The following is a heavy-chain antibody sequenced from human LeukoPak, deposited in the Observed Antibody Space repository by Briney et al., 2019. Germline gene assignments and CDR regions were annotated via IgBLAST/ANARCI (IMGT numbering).Heavy chain of an antibody. V-gene: IGHV3-49*03. CDR3: TRARIGGSGSYYSSLVY. CDR2: IRSKAYGGTT. D-gene: IGHD3-10*01. Sequence: GSLRLSCTASGFTFGDYAMSWFRQAPGKGLEWVGFIRSKAYGGTTEYAASVKGRFTISRDDSKSIAYLQMNSLKTEDTAVYYCTRARIGGSGSYYSSLVYWGQGTLVTVSS. CDR1: GFTFGDYA. J-gene: IGHJ4*02.